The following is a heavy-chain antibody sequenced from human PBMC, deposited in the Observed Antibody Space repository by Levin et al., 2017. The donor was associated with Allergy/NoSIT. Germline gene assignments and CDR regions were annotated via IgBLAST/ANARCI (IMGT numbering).Heavy chain of an antibody. CDR1: GFTFSSYW. Sequence: ETLSLTCAASGFTFSSYWMSWVRQPPGKGLEWVANIKQDGSEKYYVDSVKGRFTMSRDNAKNSLYLQMNSLRAEDTAVYHCARARGVGSSLAGWFDPWGQGTLVTVSS. D-gene: IGHD6-6*01. V-gene: IGHV3-7*01. J-gene: IGHJ5*02. CDR2: IKQDGSEK. CDR3: ARARGVGSSLAGWFDP.